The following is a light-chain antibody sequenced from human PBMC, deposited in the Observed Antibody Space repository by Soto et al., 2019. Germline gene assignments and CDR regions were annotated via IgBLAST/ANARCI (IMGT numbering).Light chain of an antibody. J-gene: IGKJ4*01. CDR1: QDISNS. CDR2: GAS. CDR3: QHYDHLPPLT. Sequence: DIPMTQSPSSLSASVGDRVTITCQASQDISNSLNWYQQIPGKAPKLLIYGASNLETGVPSRFSGSGSGTDFTFTISSLQPEDVATYYCQHYDHLPPLTFGGGTKVAIK. V-gene: IGKV1-33*01.